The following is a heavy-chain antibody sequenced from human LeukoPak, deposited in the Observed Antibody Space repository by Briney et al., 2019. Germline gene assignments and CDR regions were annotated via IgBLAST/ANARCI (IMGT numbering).Heavy chain of an antibody. Sequence: QPGGSLRLSCAASGFTFSSYAMSWVRQAPGKGLEWVSAISGSGGSTYYADSVKGRFTISRDNSKNTLYLQMNSLRAEDTAVYYCAKDINHRSSWPIDYWGQGTLVTVSS. CDR3: AKDINHRSSWPIDY. J-gene: IGHJ4*02. CDR1: GFTFSSYA. D-gene: IGHD6-13*01. CDR2: ISGSGGST. V-gene: IGHV3-23*01.